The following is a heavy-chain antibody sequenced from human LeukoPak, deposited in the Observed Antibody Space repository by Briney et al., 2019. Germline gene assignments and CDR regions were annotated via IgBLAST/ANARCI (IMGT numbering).Heavy chain of an antibody. CDR3: ANYYDSSGYYALDM. J-gene: IGHJ3*02. CDR2: INEDGSEK. CDR1: GFTFSRYW. V-gene: IGHV3-7*01. D-gene: IGHD3-22*01. Sequence: GGSLRLSCAASGFTFSRYWMSWVRQAPGKGLEWVANINEDGSEKNYVDSVKGRFTISRDDAKNSLYLEMNSLTAEDTAVYYCANYYDSSGYYALDMWGQGTMVTVSP.